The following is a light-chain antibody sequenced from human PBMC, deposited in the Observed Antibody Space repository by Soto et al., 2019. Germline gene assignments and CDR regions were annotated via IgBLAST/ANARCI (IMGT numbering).Light chain of an antibody. J-gene: IGLJ1*01. Sequence: QSALTQPRSVSGSPGQSVTISCTGTSSDVGGYNYVSWYQQHPGKAPKVIIYDVDKRPSGVPDRFSGSKSGNTASLTISGLQAEDEADYSCCSYAGSCVFGTGTKLTVL. CDR1: SSDVGGYNY. CDR2: DVD. V-gene: IGLV2-11*01. CDR3: CSYAGSCV.